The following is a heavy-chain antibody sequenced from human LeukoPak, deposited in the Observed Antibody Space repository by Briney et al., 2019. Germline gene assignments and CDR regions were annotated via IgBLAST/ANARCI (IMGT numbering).Heavy chain of an antibody. CDR2: IYPGDSDT. Sequence: GESLKISCKGSGYSFTSYWIGWVRQMPGKDLEWMGIIYPGDSDTRYSPSFQGQVTISADKSISTAYLQWSSLKASDTAMYYCARHPAGSSSWYYYYMDVWGKGTTVTVSS. J-gene: IGHJ6*03. D-gene: IGHD6-13*01. V-gene: IGHV5-51*01. CDR1: GYSFTSYW. CDR3: ARHPAGSSSWYYYYMDV.